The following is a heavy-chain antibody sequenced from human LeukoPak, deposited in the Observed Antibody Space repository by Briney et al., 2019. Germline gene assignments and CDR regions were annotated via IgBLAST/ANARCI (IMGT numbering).Heavy chain of an antibody. CDR2: ISSSSSTI. Sequence: GGSLRLSCAASGFTFNDYSMNWVRQAPGKGLEWVSYISSSSSTIYYADSVKGRFTISRDNAKNSLYLQMNSLRAEDTAVYYCARSSGRPGLDVWGQGTTVTVSS. J-gene: IGHJ6*02. V-gene: IGHV3-48*04. CDR1: GFTFNDYS. D-gene: IGHD6-19*01. CDR3: ARSSGRPGLDV.